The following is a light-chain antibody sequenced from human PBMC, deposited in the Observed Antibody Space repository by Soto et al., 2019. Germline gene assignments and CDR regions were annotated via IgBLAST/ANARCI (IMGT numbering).Light chain of an antibody. J-gene: IGKJ3*01. CDR3: QQFGSSPFT. CDR1: QSVSSSY. Sequence: EIVLTQSPGTVSLSPGERATLSCRASQSVSSSYLAWYQQKRGQAPRLLIYSASSRATGSRDRFSGSGSGTDLTHTISRLEPEDFAVYCCQQFGSSPFTFGPGIKMDIK. V-gene: IGKV3-20*01. CDR2: SAS.